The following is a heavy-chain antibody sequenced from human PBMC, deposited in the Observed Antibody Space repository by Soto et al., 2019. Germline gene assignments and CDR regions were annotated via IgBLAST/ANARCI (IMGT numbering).Heavy chain of an antibody. CDR1: GGSISSGDYY. Sequence: PSETLSLTCTVSGGSISSGDYYWSWIRQPPGKGLEWIGYIYYSGSTYYNPSLKSRATISVDTSKNVVSLKLSSVTAADTAVYYCARHVASGGPKYFRHWGQGSLVTVSS. J-gene: IGHJ1*01. V-gene: IGHV4-30-4*01. CDR3: ARHVASGGPKYFRH. D-gene: IGHD1-26*01. CDR2: IYYSGST.